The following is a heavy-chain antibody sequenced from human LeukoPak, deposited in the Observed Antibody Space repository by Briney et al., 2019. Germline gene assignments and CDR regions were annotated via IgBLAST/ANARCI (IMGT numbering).Heavy chain of an antibody. CDR3: ARVLPNTHYYDTSGYPSGNYFDY. CDR2: IYYSGST. D-gene: IGHD3-22*01. CDR1: GGSISSYY. Sequence: SETLSLTCTVSGGSISSYYWSWIRQPPVKALEWIGYIYYSGSTYYNPSLKSRLTISVDTSKNQFSLKLSSVTAADTAVYYCARVLPNTHYYDTSGYPSGNYFDYWGQGTLVTVSS. J-gene: IGHJ4*02. V-gene: IGHV4-59*12.